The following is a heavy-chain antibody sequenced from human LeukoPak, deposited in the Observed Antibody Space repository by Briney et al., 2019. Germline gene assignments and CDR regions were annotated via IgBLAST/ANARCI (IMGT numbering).Heavy chain of an antibody. Sequence: GGSLRLSCAASGFTFSSYSMNWVRQAPGKGLERVSSISSSSSYIYYADSVKGRFTISRDNAKNSLYLQMSSLRAEDTAVYYCARDRVAAAGIAIYYYYGMDVWGQGTTVTVSS. J-gene: IGHJ6*02. D-gene: IGHD6-13*01. CDR1: GFTFSSYS. CDR3: ARDRVAAAGIAIYYYYGMDV. CDR2: ISSSSSYI. V-gene: IGHV3-21*01.